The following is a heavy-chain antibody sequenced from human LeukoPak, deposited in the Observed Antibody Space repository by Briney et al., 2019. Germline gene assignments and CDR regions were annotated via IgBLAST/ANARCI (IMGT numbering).Heavy chain of an antibody. V-gene: IGHV1-69*13. CDR3: AREVAARGSSGNWFDP. Sequence: ASVKVSCKASGGTFSSYAISWVRQAPGQGLEWMRGIIPIFGTANYAQKFQGRVTITADESTSTAYMELSSLRSEDTAVYYCAREVAARGSSGNWFDPWGQGTLVTVSS. CDR2: IIPIFGTA. D-gene: IGHD6-6*01. J-gene: IGHJ5*02. CDR1: GGTFSSYA.